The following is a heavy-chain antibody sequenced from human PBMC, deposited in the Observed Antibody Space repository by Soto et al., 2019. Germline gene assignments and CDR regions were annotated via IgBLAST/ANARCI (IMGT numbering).Heavy chain of an antibody. J-gene: IGHJ4*02. V-gene: IGHV3-23*01. CDR2: ISDSGDST. CDR3: VKDLYRSSTMPCLDH. Sequence: GGSLRLSCKASGFIFNNYGMSWVRQAPGKGLEWVSGISDSGDSTYYADSMRGRFTISRDNSKNTLYLQMNSLRPEDTAMYYCVKDLYRSSTMPCLDHWGQGALVTSPQ. CDR1: GFIFNNYG. D-gene: IGHD2-2*01.